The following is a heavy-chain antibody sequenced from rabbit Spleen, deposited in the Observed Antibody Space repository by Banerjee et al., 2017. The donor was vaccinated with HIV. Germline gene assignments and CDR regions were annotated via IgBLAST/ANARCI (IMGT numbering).Heavy chain of an antibody. V-gene: IGHV1S40*01. J-gene: IGHJ4*01. Sequence: QSLEESGGDLVKPGGTLTLTCKASGFSFSSGYYMCWVRQAPGKGLEWIGCIYVGSGGSSTYASWAKGRLTISKTSSTTVTLQLTSLTAADTATYFCARDDGSYDYIDGYFNLWGPGTLVTVS. CDR1: GFSFSSGYY. CDR3: ARDDGSYDYIDGYFNL. D-gene: IGHD6-1*01. CDR2: IYVGSGGSS.